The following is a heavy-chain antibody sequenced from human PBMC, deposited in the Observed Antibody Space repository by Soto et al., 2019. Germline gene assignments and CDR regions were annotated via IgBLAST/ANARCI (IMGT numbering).Heavy chain of an antibody. CDR3: AQGTSALDY. J-gene: IGHJ4*02. CDR2: IYWDDDK. Sequence: SGPTLVNPTQTLTLTCTCSGFSVSTSGVGVGWIRQPPGKALEWLALIYWDDDKRYSPSLNNRLSITKDTSKNQVVLTMTNMDPVDTGTYYCAQGTSALDYWGQGTLVTVSS. V-gene: IGHV2-5*02. D-gene: IGHD1-1*01. CDR1: GFSVSTSGVG.